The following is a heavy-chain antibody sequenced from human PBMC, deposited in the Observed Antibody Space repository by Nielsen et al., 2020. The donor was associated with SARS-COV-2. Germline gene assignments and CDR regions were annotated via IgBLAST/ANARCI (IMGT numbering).Heavy chain of an antibody. V-gene: IGHV3-11*06. CDR3: VGDTGGRWGEL. J-gene: IGHJ4*02. D-gene: IGHD2-15*01. Sequence: LKISCAGSGFEFSDYYMHWIRQAPGKGLEWLSYISSSSNFRNFADSVKGRFTISRDNAKNTLWLEMNSLRVDDTAVYYCVGDTGGRWGELWGQGTLVTVSS. CDR1: GFEFSDYY. CDR2: ISSSSNFR.